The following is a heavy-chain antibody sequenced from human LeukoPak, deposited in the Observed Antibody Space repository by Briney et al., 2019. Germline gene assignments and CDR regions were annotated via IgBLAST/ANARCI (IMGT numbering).Heavy chain of an antibody. J-gene: IGHJ4*02. D-gene: IGHD3-16*01. CDR3: ARVGDGNFDY. Sequence: PSETLSLTCGVSGGSISSYYWSWIRQPPGKKLEWIGYIYYSGNTNYNPSLKSRVTISIDTSKNQFSLKVSSVTAADTAVYYCARVGDGNFDYWGQGTLVTVSS. CDR2: IYYSGNT. CDR1: GGSISSYY. V-gene: IGHV4-59*08.